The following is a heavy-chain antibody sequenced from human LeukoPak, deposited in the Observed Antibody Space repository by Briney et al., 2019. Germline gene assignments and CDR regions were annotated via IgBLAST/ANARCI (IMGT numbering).Heavy chain of an antibody. Sequence: ASVKVSCKVSGYTLTELSMHWVRQAPGKGLEWMGWISAYNGNTNYAQKLQGRVTMTTDTSTSTAYMELRSLRSDDTAVYYCARGGTYSSSWSDAFDIWGQGTMVTVSS. J-gene: IGHJ3*02. CDR2: ISAYNGNT. CDR1: GYTLTELS. V-gene: IGHV1-18*01. D-gene: IGHD6-13*01. CDR3: ARGGTYSSSWSDAFDI.